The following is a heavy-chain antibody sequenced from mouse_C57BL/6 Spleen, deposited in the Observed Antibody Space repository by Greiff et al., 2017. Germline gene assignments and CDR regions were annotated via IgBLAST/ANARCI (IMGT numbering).Heavy chain of an antibody. CDR2: ISYDGSN. CDR3: ATGDD. Sequence: EVQLLQSGPGFVKPSQSLSLTCSVSGFSITSGYYWNWIRQFPGNTLEWMGYISYDGSNNYNPSLKNRISITRDTSKNQFFLKLNSVTTEDTATYYCATGDDWGQGTSVTVSS. V-gene: IGHV3-6*01. J-gene: IGHJ4*01. CDR1: GFSITSGYY.